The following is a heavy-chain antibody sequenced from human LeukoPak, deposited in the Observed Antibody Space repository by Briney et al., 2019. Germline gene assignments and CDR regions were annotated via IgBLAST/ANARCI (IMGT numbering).Heavy chain of an antibody. Sequence: PSETLSLTCTVSGGSISSYYWSWIRQPPGKGLEWIGYIYYSGSTNYNPSLESRVTISVDTSKNQFSLKLSSVTAADTAVYYCARHLTKNSGIAAAGHFDYWGQGTLVTVSS. CDR3: ARHLTKNSGIAAAGHFDY. V-gene: IGHV4-59*08. CDR2: IYYSGST. J-gene: IGHJ4*02. CDR1: GGSISSYY. D-gene: IGHD6-13*01.